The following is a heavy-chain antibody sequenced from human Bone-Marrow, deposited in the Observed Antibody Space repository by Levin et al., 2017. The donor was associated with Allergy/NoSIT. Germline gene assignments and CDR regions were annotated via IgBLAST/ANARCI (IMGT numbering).Heavy chain of an antibody. J-gene: IGHJ5*01. D-gene: IGHD2-2*01. Sequence: SETLSLTCTVSGASFSSFYWSWIRQPPGKGLEWIGYIYYSGSTNYSPSLKSRVSMSADMSRNQVYLTMSSVTAADTAVYYCARQAVPAAMNGFDSWGQGTLVTVSS. V-gene: IGHV4-59*08. CDR2: IYYSGST. CDR1: GASFSSFY. CDR3: ARQAVPAAMNGFDS.